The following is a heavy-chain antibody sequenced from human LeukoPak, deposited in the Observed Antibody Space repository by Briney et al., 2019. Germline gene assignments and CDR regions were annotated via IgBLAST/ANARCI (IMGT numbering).Heavy chain of an antibody. Sequence: SQTLSLTCTVSGGSISSGSYYWSWLRQPAGKGLEWIGRIYTSGSTNYNPSLKSRVTISVDTSKNQFSLKLSSVTAADTAVYYCARDSYYYDSSGYYLYDYWGQGTLVTVSS. J-gene: IGHJ4*02. D-gene: IGHD3-22*01. CDR3: ARDSYYYDSSGYYLYDY. CDR2: IYTSGST. CDR1: GGSISSGSYY. V-gene: IGHV4-61*02.